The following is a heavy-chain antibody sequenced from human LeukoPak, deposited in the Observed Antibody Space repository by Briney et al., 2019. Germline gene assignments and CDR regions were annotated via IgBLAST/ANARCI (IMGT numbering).Heavy chain of an antibody. Sequence: GGSLRLSCAASGFTFSSYGMHWVRQAPGKGLEWVAVISYDGSNKYYADSVKGRFTISRDNSKNTLYLQMNSLRAEDTAVYYCATSQWLRGYGMDVWGQGTTVTVSS. CDR1: GFTFSSYG. CDR3: ATSQWLRGYGMDV. J-gene: IGHJ6*02. V-gene: IGHV3-30*03. CDR2: ISYDGSNK. D-gene: IGHD6-19*01.